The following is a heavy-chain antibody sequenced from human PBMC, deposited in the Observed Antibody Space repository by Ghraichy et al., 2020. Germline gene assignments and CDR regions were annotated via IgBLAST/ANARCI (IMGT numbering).Heavy chain of an antibody. V-gene: IGHV3-23*01. D-gene: IGHD6-19*01. CDR2: ISGSGGST. CDR3: AKGGSVSDI. Sequence: VAAISGSGGSTYYADSVKGRFTISRDNSKNTLYLQMNSLRAEDTAVYYCAKGGSVSDIWGQGILV. J-gene: IGHJ3*02.